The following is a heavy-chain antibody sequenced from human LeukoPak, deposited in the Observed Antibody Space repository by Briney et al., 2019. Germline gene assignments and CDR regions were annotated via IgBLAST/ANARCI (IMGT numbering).Heavy chain of an antibody. V-gene: IGHV3-23*01. J-gene: IGHJ3*02. CDR2: ISGSGGST. CDR1: GFPFSSYW. CDR3: AKDRAGSPDAFDI. Sequence: GGSLRLSCVASGFPFSSYWMTWVRQAPGKGLEWVSAISGSGGSTYYADSVKGRFTISRDNSKNTLYLQMNSLRAEDTAVYYCAKDRAGSPDAFDIWGQGTMVTVSS. D-gene: IGHD1-26*01.